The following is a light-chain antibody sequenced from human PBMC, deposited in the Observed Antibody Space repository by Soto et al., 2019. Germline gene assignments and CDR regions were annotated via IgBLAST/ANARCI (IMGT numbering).Light chain of an antibody. CDR3: QHDYNLLT. J-gene: IGKJ4*01. CDR1: QSLTSSY. V-gene: IGKV3D-7*01. Sequence: EIVLTQSPGTLSLSPGERATLSCRASQSLTSSYLAWYQQKPGQAPRLLIYGASTRDTGIPARFSGSGSGTEFTLTISSLQSEDYAVYYCQHDYNLLTFGGGTKVDIK. CDR2: GAS.